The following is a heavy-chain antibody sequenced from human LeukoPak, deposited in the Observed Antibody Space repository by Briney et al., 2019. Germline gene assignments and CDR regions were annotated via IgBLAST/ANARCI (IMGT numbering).Heavy chain of an antibody. CDR1: GFTFSSYA. D-gene: IGHD4-17*01. CDR3: VRDSDTYGDRTTRRFDS. V-gene: IGHV3-23*01. J-gene: IGHJ4*02. Sequence: GGSLRLSCAASGFTFSSYAMSWVRQAPGKGLEWVSAISGSGGSTYYADSVKGRFTISRDNAKNSLYLEMNSLRVEDTAVYHCVRDSDTYGDRTTRRFDSWGQGTLVTVSS. CDR2: ISGSGGST.